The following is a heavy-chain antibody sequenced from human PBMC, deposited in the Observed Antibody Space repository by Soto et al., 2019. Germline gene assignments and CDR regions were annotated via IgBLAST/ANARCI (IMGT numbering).Heavy chain of an antibody. CDR1: GFTFSSYA. CDR3: AKDSVRYYYMDV. CDR2: ISGSGGST. V-gene: IGHV3-23*01. J-gene: IGHJ6*03. Sequence: GSLRLSCAASGFTFSSYAMSWVRQAPGKGLEWVSAISGSGGSTYYADSVKGRFTISRDNSKNKLYLQMNSLRAEDTAVYYCAKDSVRYYYMDVWGKGTTVTVSS. D-gene: IGHD3-10*01.